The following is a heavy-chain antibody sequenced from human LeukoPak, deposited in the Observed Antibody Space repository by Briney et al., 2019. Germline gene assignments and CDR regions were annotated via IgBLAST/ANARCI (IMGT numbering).Heavy chain of an antibody. J-gene: IGHJ6*03. CDR3: ARERLTYYYDSSGFWDYMDV. CDR2: IYYSGST. CDR1: GGSISSYY. Sequence: SETLSLTCTVPGGSISSYYWSWIRQPPGKGLEWIGYIYYSGSTNYNPSLKSRVTISVDTSKNQFSLKLSSVTAADTAVYYCARERLTYYYDSSGFWDYMDVWGKGTTVTVSS. V-gene: IGHV4-59*01. D-gene: IGHD3-22*01.